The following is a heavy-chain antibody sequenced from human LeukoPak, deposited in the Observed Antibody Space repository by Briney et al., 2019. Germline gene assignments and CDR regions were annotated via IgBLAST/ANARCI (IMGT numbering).Heavy chain of an antibody. J-gene: IGHJ4*02. Sequence: SETLSLTCSVSGDSITSSGYFWGWIRQPPGKGLEWIGSIYYSGSTYYNPSLKSRVTISVDTSKNQFSLKLRSVTAADTAVYYCARGDLGLDSSSTTIEFDYWGQGTLVTVSS. CDR3: ARGDLGLDSSSTTIEFDY. D-gene: IGHD6-13*01. CDR1: GDSITSSGYF. V-gene: IGHV4-39*07. CDR2: IYYSGST.